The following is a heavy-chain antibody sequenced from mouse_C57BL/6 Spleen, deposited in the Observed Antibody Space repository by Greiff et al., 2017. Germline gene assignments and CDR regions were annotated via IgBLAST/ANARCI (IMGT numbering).Heavy chain of an antibody. CDR2: IDPENGDT. D-gene: IGHD1-1*01. CDR1: GFNIKDDY. J-gene: IGHJ4*01. Sequence: VQLQQSGAELVRPGASVKLSCTASGFNIKDDYMHWVKQRPEQGLEWIGWIDPENGDTEYASKFQGKAPITADTSSNTAYLQLSSLTSEDTAVYYCTTIYYGSSPQYYAMDYWGQGTSVTVSS. CDR3: TTIYYGSSPQYYAMDY. V-gene: IGHV14-4*01.